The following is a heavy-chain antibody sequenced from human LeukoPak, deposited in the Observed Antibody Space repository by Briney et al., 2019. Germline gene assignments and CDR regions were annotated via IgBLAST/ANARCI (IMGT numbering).Heavy chain of an antibody. V-gene: IGHV4-59*08. D-gene: IGHD3-3*01. CDR1: GGSISSYY. J-gene: IGHJ4*02. CDR3: ASLYDFWSGYIDH. Sequence: SETLSLTCTVSGGSISSYYWSWIRQPPGKGLEWIGYIYYSGSTNYNPSLKSRVTISVDTSKNQFSLKLSSVTAADTAVYYCASLYDFWSGYIDHWGQGTLVTVSS. CDR2: IYYSGST.